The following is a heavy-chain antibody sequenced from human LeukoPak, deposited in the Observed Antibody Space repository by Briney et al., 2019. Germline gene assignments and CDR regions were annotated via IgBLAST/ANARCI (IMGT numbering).Heavy chain of an antibody. CDR1: GGSISSYY. CDR3: TRGARRIAAAGTSVEFDY. V-gene: IGHV4-59*12. J-gene: IGHJ4*02. D-gene: IGHD6-13*01. CDR2: IYYSGST. Sequence: SETLSLTCTVSGGSISSYYWSWIRQPPGNGLEWMGYIYYSGSTNYNPSLKSRVTMSVDTSKNQFSLKLSSVTAADMAVYYCTRGARRIAAAGTSVEFDYWGQRTLVTVSS.